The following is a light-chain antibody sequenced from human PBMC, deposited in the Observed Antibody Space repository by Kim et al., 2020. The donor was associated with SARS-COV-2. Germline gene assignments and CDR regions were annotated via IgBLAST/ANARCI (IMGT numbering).Light chain of an antibody. CDR1: QSVSSN. V-gene: IGKV3-15*01. CDR3: QQYNNWPALT. J-gene: IGKJ4*01. Sequence: EIVMTQSPATLSVSPGERATLSCRASQSVSSNLAWYQQKPGQAPRLLIYGASTRATGIPARFSGSGSRTDFTLTISSLQSEDFAVYYCQQYNNWPALTFGGGTKVDIK. CDR2: GAS.